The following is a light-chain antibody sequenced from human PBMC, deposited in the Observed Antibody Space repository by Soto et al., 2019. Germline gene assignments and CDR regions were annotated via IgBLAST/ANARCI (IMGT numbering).Light chain of an antibody. Sequence: EIVLTQSPGTLSLSPGERATLSCRASQSVTNNYLTWYLQKPGQPPKVLIYDASSRAPGIPDRFSGSGSGTDFTLTISRLEPEDFAVYYCQQYDNSPPMYTFGQGTKLEIK. CDR2: DAS. CDR1: QSVTNNY. V-gene: IGKV3-20*01. J-gene: IGKJ2*01. CDR3: QQYDNSPPMYT.